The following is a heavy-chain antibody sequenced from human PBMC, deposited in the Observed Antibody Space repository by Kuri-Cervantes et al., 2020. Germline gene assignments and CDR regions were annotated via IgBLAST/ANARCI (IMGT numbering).Heavy chain of an antibody. V-gene: IGHV4-59*13. J-gene: IGHJ3*02. CDR1: GGSISPYY. Sequence: GSLRLSCTVSGGSISPYYWTWIRQPPGKGLEWIGYIFYTGSTNYNASLKSRVTISVDTSKNQFYLKLRSVTAADTAVYYCARGVYTSGSYSAFDIWGQGTMVTVSS. CDR3: ARGVYTSGSYSAFDI. D-gene: IGHD1-26*01. CDR2: IFYTGST.